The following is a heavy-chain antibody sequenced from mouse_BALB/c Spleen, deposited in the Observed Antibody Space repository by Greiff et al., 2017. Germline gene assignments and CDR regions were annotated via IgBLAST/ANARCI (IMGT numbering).Heavy chain of an antibody. J-gene: IGHJ2*01. CDR2: IWAGGST. CDR3: ARGTVVADYFDY. Sequence: QVQLQQSGPGLVAPSQSLSITCTVSGFSLTSYGVHWVRQPPGKGLEWLGVIWAGGSTNYNSALMSRLSISKDNSKSQVFLKMNSLQTDDTAMYYCARGTVVADYFDYWGQGTTLTVSS. V-gene: IGHV2-9*02. CDR1: GFSLTSYG. D-gene: IGHD1-1*01.